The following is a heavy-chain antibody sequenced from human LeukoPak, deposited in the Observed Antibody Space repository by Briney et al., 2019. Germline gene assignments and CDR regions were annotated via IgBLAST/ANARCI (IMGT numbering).Heavy chain of an antibody. CDR3: AHFSVAGPYFDY. CDR2: IYYSGST. J-gene: IGHJ4*02. V-gene: IGHV4-59*01. D-gene: IGHD6-19*01. CDR1: GGSISSYY. Sequence: SSETLSLTCTVSGGSISSYYWSWIRQPPGKGLEWIGSIYYSGSTYYNPSLKSRVTISVDTSKNQFSLKLSSVTAADTAVYYCAHFSVAGPYFDYWGQGTLVTVSS.